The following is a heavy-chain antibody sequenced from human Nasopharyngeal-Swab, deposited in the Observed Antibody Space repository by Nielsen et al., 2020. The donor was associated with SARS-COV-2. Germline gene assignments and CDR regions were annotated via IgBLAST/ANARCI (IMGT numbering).Heavy chain of an antibody. Sequence: ASVKVSCKASGYTFTSYDINWVRQATGQGLEWMGWMNPNSGNTGYAPKFQGRVTMTRNTSISTAYMELSSLRSEDTAVYYCARITIPRGGWFDPWGQGTLVTVSS. V-gene: IGHV1-8*01. CDR3: ARITIPRGGWFDP. CDR2: MNPNSGNT. J-gene: IGHJ5*02. D-gene: IGHD3-10*01. CDR1: GYTFTSYD.